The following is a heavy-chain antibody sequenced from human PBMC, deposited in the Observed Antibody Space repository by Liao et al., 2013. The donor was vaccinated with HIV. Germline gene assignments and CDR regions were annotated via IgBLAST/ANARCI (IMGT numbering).Heavy chain of an antibody. Sequence: QVQLQQWGAGLLKPSETLSLTCAVYGGSFSGYYWSWIRQPPREGAWSGSGTIYYSGRHPLQPVPSRVELPSQQTRPRISSPSKLSSVTAADTAVYYCARERGRGIFGVVTPSGDWYFDLWGRGTLVTISS. CDR3: ARERGRGIFGVVTPSGDWYFDL. D-gene: IGHD3-3*01. J-gene: IGHJ2*01. V-gene: IGHV4-34*01. CDR2: IYYSGRH. CDR1: GGSFSGYY.